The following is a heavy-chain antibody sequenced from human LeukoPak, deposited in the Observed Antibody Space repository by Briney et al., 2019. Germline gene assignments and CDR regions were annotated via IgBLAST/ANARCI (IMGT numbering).Heavy chain of an antibody. Sequence: GGPLRLSCAASGLTFSGYWMHWVRQAPGKGLVWFSRIRSDGSTTSYADSVKGRFTISRDNAKNTVYLQLNSLRAEDTAVYYCAREGSGWYYFDYWGQGTLVTVSS. J-gene: IGHJ4*02. CDR3: AREGSGWYYFDY. V-gene: IGHV3-74*01. CDR2: IRSDGSTT. D-gene: IGHD6-19*01. CDR1: GLTFSGYW.